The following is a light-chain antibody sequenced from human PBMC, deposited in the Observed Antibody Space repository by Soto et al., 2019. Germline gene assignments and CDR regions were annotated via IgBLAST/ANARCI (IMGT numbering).Light chain of an antibody. J-gene: IGKJ5*01. CDR2: GAS. CDR3: QQYNNWPPIT. V-gene: IGKV3-15*01. CDR1: QSVSSN. Sequence: EIVMTQSPATLSVSXXEXXXXSXXXSQSVSSNLAWYQQKPGQAPRLLIYGASTRATGIPARFSGSGSGTEFTLTISSLQSEDFAVYYCQQYNNWPPITFGQGTRLEIK.